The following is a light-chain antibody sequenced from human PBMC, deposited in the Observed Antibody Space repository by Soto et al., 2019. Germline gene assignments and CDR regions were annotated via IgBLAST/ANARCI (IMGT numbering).Light chain of an antibody. J-gene: IGLJ2*01. V-gene: IGLV1-44*01. CDR2: SNN. CDR3: AAWDDSLNGVL. CDR1: SSNIGTNT. Sequence: QPVLTQPPSASGTPGQGVTISCSGSSSNIGTNTVNWYQQLPGTAPKLLIYSNNQRPSGVPDRFSGSKSGTSASLAISGLQSEDEADYYCAAWDDSLNGVLFGGGTKVTVL.